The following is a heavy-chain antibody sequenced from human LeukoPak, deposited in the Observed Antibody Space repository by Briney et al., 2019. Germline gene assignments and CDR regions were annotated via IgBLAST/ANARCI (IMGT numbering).Heavy chain of an antibody. D-gene: IGHD3-10*01. Sequence: SETLSLTCAVYGGSSSTDYWTWIRQPPGKGLEWVGEINHSGRADYNPSLRGRITISIDTSKSQFFLRLSSVTAADTAMYYCARWLGPGHNCLDPWGQGTLVIVST. V-gene: IGHV4-34*01. CDR1: GGSSSTDY. CDR3: ARWLGPGHNCLDP. J-gene: IGHJ5*02. CDR2: INHSGRA.